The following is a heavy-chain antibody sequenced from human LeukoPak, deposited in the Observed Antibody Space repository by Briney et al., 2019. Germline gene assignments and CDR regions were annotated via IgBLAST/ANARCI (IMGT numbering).Heavy chain of an antibody. CDR1: CVSITSHS. V-gene: IGHV4-59*11. J-gene: IGHJ5*02. D-gene: IGHD2-15*01. CDR2: VFYCGHT. CDR3: ARDTDRSCSQECWFDP. Sequence: SETLSLTCTVSCVSITSHSWICIRQPPGKGLEEIVYVFYCGHTNYNPSLRSRITTSVKTSKTYFSQRLTSVTADATVVYYCARDTDRSCSQECWFDPWGQGALVTVSS.